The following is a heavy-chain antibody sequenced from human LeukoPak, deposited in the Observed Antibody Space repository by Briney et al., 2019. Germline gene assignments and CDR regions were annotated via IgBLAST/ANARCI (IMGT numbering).Heavy chain of an antibody. CDR3: ARNVLGYCSSTSCSPLDY. D-gene: IGHD2-2*01. J-gene: IGHJ4*02. Sequence: SETLSLTCAVSGGSFSGYYWSWIRQPPGKGLEWIGEINHSGSTNYNPSLKSRVTISVDTSKNQFSLKLSSVTAADTAVYYCARNVLGYCSSTSCSPLDYWGQGTLVTVSS. CDR1: GGSFSGYY. V-gene: IGHV4-34*01. CDR2: INHSGST.